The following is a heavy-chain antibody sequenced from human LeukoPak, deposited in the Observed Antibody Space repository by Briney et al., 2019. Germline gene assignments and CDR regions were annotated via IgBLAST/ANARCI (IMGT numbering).Heavy chain of an antibody. CDR2: IYTSGST. V-gene: IGHV4-4*07. CDR3: ARFFSGWYGYYYYYMDV. Sequence: SQTLSLTCTVSGGSISSYYWSWIRQPAGKGLEWIGRIYTSGSTNYNPSLKSRVTISVDTSKNQFSLKLSSVTAADTAVYYCARFFSGWYGYYYYYMDVWGKGTTVTVSS. D-gene: IGHD6-19*01. J-gene: IGHJ6*03. CDR1: GGSISSYY.